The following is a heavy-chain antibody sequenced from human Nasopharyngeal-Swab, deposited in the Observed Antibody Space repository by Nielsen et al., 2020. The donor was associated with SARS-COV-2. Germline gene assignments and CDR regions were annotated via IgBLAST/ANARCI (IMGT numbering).Heavy chain of an antibody. J-gene: IGHJ4*02. D-gene: IGHD6-19*01. CDR3: AHSALGYSSGWELDY. CDR1: GFSLSTSGVG. Sequence: SDPTMMKPTQTLTLTCTFSGFSLSTSGVGVGWIRQPPGKALEWLAFIYWDDDKRNSPSLKSRLTITKDTSKNQVVLTMTNMDPVDTATYYCAHSALGYSSGWELDYWGQGTLVTVSS. V-gene: IGHV2-5*02. CDR2: IYWDDDK.